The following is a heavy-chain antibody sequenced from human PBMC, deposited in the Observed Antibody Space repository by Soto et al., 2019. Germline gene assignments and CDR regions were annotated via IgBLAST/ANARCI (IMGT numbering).Heavy chain of an antibody. Sequence: PSETLSLTCTVSGVSISSGGYFWSWIRQPPGKGLEWIGNIFYSETTYYKPSLKSRVTISVDTSKNQFSLKLSSVTAADTAVYFCARVVLYWGQGTLVTVS. CDR2: IFYSETT. CDR3: ARVVLY. J-gene: IGHJ4*02. CDR1: GVSISSGGYF. V-gene: IGHV4-31*03. D-gene: IGHD6-13*01.